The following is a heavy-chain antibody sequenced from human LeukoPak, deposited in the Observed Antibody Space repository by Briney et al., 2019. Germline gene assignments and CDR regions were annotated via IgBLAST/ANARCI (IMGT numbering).Heavy chain of an antibody. D-gene: IGHD2-2*01. Sequence: AGGSLRLSCAASGFTFSSYWMHWFRQAPGKGLVWVSRINSDGSSTSYADSVKGRFTISRDNAKNTLYLQMNSLRAEDTAVYYCARGVGYCSSTSCYWWFDPWGQGTLVTVSS. CDR1: GFTFSSYW. CDR3: ARGVGYCSSTSCYWWFDP. J-gene: IGHJ5*02. V-gene: IGHV3-74*01. CDR2: INSDGSST.